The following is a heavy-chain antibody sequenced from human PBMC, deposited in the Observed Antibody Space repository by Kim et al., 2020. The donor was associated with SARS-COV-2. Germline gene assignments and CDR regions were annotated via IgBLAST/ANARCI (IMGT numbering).Heavy chain of an antibody. Sequence: GGSLRLSCAASGFTFSNYAMNWVRQAPGKGLEWVSDVSGSGYNTHYADSGKGRFSISRDNSKNMLYLQMNSLRAEDTAVYYCATGFYNILTGFYDEYF. CDR1: GFTFSNYA. D-gene: IGHD3-9*01. J-gene: IGHJ1*01. CDR2: VSGSGYNT. CDR3: ATGFYNILTGFYDEYF. V-gene: IGHV3-23*01.